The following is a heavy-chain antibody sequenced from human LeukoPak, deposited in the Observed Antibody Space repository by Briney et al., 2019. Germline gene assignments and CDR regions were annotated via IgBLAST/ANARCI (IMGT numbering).Heavy chain of an antibody. Sequence: SETLSLTCTVSGGSISSSNFYWGWIRQPPGKGLEWVGSIYYSGTTYYNPSLKSRVTISVDTSKNQFSLKLSSVTAADTAVYYCARGSGWLPDCWGQGTRVTVSS. V-gene: IGHV4-39*07. D-gene: IGHD5-24*01. J-gene: IGHJ4*02. CDR1: GGSISSSNFY. CDR3: ARGSGWLPDC. CDR2: IYYSGTT.